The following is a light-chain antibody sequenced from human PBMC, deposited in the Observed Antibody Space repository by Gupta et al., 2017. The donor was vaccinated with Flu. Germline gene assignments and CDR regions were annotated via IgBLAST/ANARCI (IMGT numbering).Light chain of an antibody. Sequence: EVVLTQTPATLSLSPGERATLSCRARQSISIYVAWYQQKPGQAPTLLIYDASNRDTGIPTRFSGSGCGKHLALTIISREQEDLAGYYSQQPRNCPPFTFGQGTKMDI. CDR3: QQPRNCPPFT. CDR1: QSISIY. CDR2: DAS. V-gene: IGKV3-11*01. J-gene: IGKJ2*01.